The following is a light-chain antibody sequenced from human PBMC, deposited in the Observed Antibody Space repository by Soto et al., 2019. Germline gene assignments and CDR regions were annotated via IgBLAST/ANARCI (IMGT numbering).Light chain of an antibody. CDR3: CSYAGFSTVI. CDR1: SSDVGKYNL. CDR2: EDI. Sequence: QSALTQPASVSGSRGQSITISCTGTSSDVGKYNLVSWYQQYPGKAPKLMIYEDIKRPSGVSHRFSGSKSGSTASLTISGLQAEDEADYYCCSYAGFSTVIFGGGTKLTV. V-gene: IGLV2-23*01. J-gene: IGLJ2*01.